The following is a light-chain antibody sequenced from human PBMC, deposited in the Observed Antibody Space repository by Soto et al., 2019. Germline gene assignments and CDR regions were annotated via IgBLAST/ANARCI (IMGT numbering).Light chain of an antibody. CDR3: KQYSHLIT. CDR2: GAS. V-gene: IGKV1-27*01. Sequence: DIQMTQSPSTLSVSVGERVTITGRASQDISTSLAWYQQKPGKVPHILIYGASTLQSGVPSRFSGSGSGTDFTFTISRLKPEEIATYYCKQYSHLITVGQGTKLDIK. J-gene: IGKJ5*01. CDR1: QDISTS.